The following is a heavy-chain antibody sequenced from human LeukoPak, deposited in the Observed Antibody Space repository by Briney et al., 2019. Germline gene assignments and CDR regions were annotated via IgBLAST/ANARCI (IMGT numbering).Heavy chain of an antibody. CDR2: IYHNGNT. CDR1: GYSISSGHY. Sequence: PSETLSLTCAVSGYSISSGHYWGWFRQPPGKGREWIASIYHNGNTYHNPSLGSRVTISSDTSRNQFSLQLYSVTAADTALYYCARATLAGYTSGWSLGASDIWGQGTKVTVSP. V-gene: IGHV4-38-2*01. CDR3: ARATLAGYTSGWSLGASDI. J-gene: IGHJ3*02. D-gene: IGHD6-19*01.